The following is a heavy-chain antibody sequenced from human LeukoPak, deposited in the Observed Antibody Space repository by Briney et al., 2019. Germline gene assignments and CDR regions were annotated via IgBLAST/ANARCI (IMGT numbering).Heavy chain of an antibody. Sequence: SETLSLTCTVSGGSISSYYWSWIRQPPGKGLEWIGYIYYSGSTNYNPSLKSRVTISVDTSKNQFSLKLSSVTAADTAVYYCARDDNRGHDAFDIWGQGTMVTVSS. J-gene: IGHJ3*02. CDR3: ARDDNRGHDAFDI. D-gene: IGHD3-10*01. CDR2: IYYSGST. V-gene: IGHV4-59*01. CDR1: GGSISSYY.